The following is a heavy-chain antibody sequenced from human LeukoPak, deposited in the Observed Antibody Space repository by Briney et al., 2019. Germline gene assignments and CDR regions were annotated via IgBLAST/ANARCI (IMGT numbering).Heavy chain of an antibody. Sequence: GGSLRLSCAASGFTFSSYAMSWIRQAPGKGLEWVSSISGSCGSTYYADSVKGRFTISRDNSKNTLYLQMNSLRAEDTAVYYCAKAGQLVRSYYYYMDVWGKGTTVTISS. V-gene: IGHV3-23*01. D-gene: IGHD6-13*01. CDR3: AKAGQLVRSYYYYMDV. CDR1: GFTFSSYA. CDR2: ISGSCGST. J-gene: IGHJ6*03.